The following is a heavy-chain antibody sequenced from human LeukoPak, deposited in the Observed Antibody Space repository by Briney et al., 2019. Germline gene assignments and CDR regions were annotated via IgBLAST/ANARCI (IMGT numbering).Heavy chain of an antibody. J-gene: IGHJ3*02. V-gene: IGHV4-4*07. CDR1: RASINNFH. Sequence: SETLSLTCTVSRASINNFHWSWIRQPAGKGLEWIGRIYSSGSTNYNPSLKSRVTMSVDTSKNQFSLNLTSVTAADTAVYYCARDLLHRGYAFDIWGQGTMVTVSS. CDR2: IYSSGST. D-gene: IGHD5-12*01. CDR3: ARDLLHRGYAFDI.